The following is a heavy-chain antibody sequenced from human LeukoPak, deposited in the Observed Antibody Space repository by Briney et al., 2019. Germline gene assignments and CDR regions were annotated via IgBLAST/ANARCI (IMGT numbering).Heavy chain of an antibody. Sequence: GESLRLSCAASGFTFSSYWMSWVRQAPGKGLEWVANIKQDGSEKYYVDSVKGRFTISRDNAKNSLYLQMNSLRAEGTAVYYCARDPRAGHFDYWGQGTLVTVSS. CDR2: IKQDGSEK. V-gene: IGHV3-7*01. J-gene: IGHJ4*02. CDR3: ARDPRAGHFDY. CDR1: GFTFSSYW. D-gene: IGHD6-19*01.